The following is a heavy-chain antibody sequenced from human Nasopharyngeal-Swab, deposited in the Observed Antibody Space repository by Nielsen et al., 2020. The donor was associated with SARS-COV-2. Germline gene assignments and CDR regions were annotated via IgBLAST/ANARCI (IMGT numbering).Heavy chain of an antibody. CDR2: IYYSGST. V-gene: IGHV4-59*01. Sequence: SETLSLTCTVSGGPISAYHWSWIRQPPGKGLEWIGYIYYSGSTNYNPSLKSRVTISVDSSKNQFSLKLSSVTAADTAVYYCARGKAVTYDYWGQGTLVTVSS. J-gene: IGHJ4*02. D-gene: IGHD4-17*01. CDR3: ARGKAVTYDY. CDR1: GGPISAYH.